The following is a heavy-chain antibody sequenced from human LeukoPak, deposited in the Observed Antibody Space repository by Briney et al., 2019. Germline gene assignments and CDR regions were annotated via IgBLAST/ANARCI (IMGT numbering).Heavy chain of an antibody. J-gene: IGHJ6*03. CDR1: GFTFSTYT. V-gene: IGHV3-30*04. Sequence: GGSLRLSCAASGFTFSTYTMNWVRQAPGKGLEWVAVISYDGSNKYYADSVKGRSTISRDNSKNTLYLQMNSLRAEDTAVYYCARESYYYMDVWGKGTTVTVSS. CDR2: ISYDGSNK. CDR3: ARESYYYMDV.